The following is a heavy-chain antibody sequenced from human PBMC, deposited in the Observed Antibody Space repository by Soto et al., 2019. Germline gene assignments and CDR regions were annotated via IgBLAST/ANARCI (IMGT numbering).Heavy chain of an antibody. CDR3: ARGRGELLA. V-gene: IGHV4-34*01. CDR1: GASLSDNY. Sequence: SETLSLTCAVYGASLSDNYCNWLRQPPGKGLEWIGEINHSGNTNYNPSLRSRVTISIDTSKNQLSLNLRSVSAADTAVYYCARGRGELLAWGQGTSVTV. D-gene: IGHD3-16*01. CDR2: INHSGNT. J-gene: IGHJ5*02.